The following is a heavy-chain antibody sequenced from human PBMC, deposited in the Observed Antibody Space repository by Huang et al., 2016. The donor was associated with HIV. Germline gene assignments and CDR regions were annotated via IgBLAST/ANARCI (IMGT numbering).Heavy chain of an antibody. CDR2: IIPLHETT. Sequence: QVQLVQSGAEMKKSGSSVKVSCKASGGTVSSFSFTWVRQAPGHGLEWMGGIIPLHETTDLARKFRGRVTLTADESTNTAFMELSGLTSQDTAVYYCARGVGNSNRGFDIWGQGTLVTVS. V-gene: IGHV1-69*13. J-gene: IGHJ4*02. CDR3: ARGVGNSNRGFDI. CDR1: GGTVSSFS. D-gene: IGHD5-18*01.